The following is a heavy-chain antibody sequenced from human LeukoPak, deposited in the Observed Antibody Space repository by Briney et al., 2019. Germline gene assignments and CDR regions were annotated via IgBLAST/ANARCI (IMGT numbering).Heavy chain of an antibody. J-gene: IGHJ3*02. D-gene: IGHD4-17*01. Sequence: ASVKVSCKASGYTFTGYYMHRVRQAPGQGLEWMGWINPNSGGTNYAQKFQGRVTMTRDTSISTAYMELSRLRSDDTAVYYCARDYGDPTDAFDIWGQGTMVTVSS. CDR3: ARDYGDPTDAFDI. CDR1: GYTFTGYY. V-gene: IGHV1-2*02. CDR2: INPNSGGT.